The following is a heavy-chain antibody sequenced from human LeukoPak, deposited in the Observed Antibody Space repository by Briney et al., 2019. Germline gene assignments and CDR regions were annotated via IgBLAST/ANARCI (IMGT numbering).Heavy chain of an antibody. CDR3: ARAGIIVVPAAMRGYYYYMDV. CDR1: GFTLDEYG. V-gene: IGHV3-20*04. Sequence: GGSLRLSCAASGFTLDEYGMSWVRHAAGKGLAWVSGINWNGGSTGYADSVKGRFTLSRDNAKNSLYMQMNSLRAEDTALYYCARAGIIVVPAAMRGYYYYMDVWGKGTTVTVSS. D-gene: IGHD2-2*01. J-gene: IGHJ6*03. CDR2: INWNGGST.